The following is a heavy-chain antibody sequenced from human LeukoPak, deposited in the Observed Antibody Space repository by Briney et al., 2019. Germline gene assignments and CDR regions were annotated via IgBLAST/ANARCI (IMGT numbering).Heavy chain of an antibody. CDR3: ARATPQWELGDY. CDR2: IDPNSGGT. J-gene: IGHJ4*02. CDR1: GYTFTGYY. D-gene: IGHD1-26*01. Sequence: ASVKVSCKASGYTFTGYYMHWVRQAPGQGLEWMGWIDPNSGGTNYAQKFQGRVTMTRDTSISTAYMELSRLRSDDTAVYYCARATPQWELGDYWGQGTLVTVSS. V-gene: IGHV1-2*02.